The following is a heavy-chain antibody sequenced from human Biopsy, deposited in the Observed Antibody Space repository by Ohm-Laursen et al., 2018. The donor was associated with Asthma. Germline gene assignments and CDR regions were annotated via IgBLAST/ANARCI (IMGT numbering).Heavy chain of an antibody. CDR1: GFVFSQCG. V-gene: IGHV3-30*03. J-gene: IGHJ3*02. D-gene: IGHD3-22*01. CDR3: ARQSGQDYGDSSGFDT. Sequence: SLRLSCAASGFVFSQCGMHWVRQGPGKGLEWVALVSSDGHNKYYEDSVKGRFTISRDNSRNRLYLQINRLAVEDSAVYFCARQSGQDYGDSSGFDTWGPGTKVAVS. CDR2: VSSDGHNK.